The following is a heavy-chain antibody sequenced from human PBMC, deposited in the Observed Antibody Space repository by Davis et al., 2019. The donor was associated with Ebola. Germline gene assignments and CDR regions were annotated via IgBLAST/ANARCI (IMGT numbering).Heavy chain of an antibody. J-gene: IGHJ6*02. CDR2: IYYSGST. CDR3: ATYYYYGMDV. Sequence: MPGGSLRLSCTVSGGSISSSSYYWGWIRQPPGKGLEWIGSIYYSGSTYYNPSLKSRVTISVDTSKNQFSLKLSSVTAADTAVYYCATYYYYGMDVWGQGTTVTVSS. CDR1: GGSISSSSYY. V-gene: IGHV4-39*01.